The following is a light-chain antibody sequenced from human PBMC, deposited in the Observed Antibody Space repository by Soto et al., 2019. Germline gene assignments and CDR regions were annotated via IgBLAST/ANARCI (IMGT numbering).Light chain of an antibody. V-gene: IGLV2-11*01. CDR2: DVT. CDR1: SSDVGGYNF. Sequence: QCELTQSRSVSGSPGQSVTISCTGTSSDVGGYNFVSWYQQYPGKAPKLIIYDVTKRPSGVPDRFSGSKSGNTASLTISGLQTDDEADYYCSSYNSLSLYVSVT. CDR3: SSYNSLSLYV. J-gene: IGLJ1*01.